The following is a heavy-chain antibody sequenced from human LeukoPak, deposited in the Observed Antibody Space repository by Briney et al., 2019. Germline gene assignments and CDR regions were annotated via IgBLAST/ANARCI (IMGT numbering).Heavy chain of an antibody. CDR3: ARATIFGVVNY. CDR2: IYYSGST. Sequence: SPTLSLTCTVAAGSISSHYWSWIRQPPGKGLEWIEYIYYSGSTNYNPSLKSRVTISVDTSKNQFSLKLSSVTAADTAVYYCARATIFGVVNYGGQGTLVTVSS. V-gene: IGHV4-59*11. CDR1: AGSISSHY. J-gene: IGHJ4*02. D-gene: IGHD3-3*01.